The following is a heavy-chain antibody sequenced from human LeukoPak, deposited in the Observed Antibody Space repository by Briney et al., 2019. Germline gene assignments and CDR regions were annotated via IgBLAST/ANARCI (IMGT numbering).Heavy chain of an antibody. Sequence: GGSLRLSCAAPGFTFSSYAMSWVRAAPGKGLEWVSAISCRGGNTYYADSVKGRFTISRDNSKNTLYLQMNSLRAEDTAVYYCAKSVGSYVRWFDPWGQGTLVTVSS. V-gene: IGHV3-23*01. D-gene: IGHD1-26*01. CDR3: AKSVGSYVRWFDP. CDR2: ISCRGGNT. CDR1: GFTFSSYA. J-gene: IGHJ5*02.